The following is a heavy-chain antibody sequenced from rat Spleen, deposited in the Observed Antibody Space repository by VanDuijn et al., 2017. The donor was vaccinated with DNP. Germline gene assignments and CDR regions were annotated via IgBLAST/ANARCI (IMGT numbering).Heavy chain of an antibody. D-gene: IGHD2-2*01. CDR2: LSFDGSST. V-gene: IGHV5-29*01. CDR3: TTVGYGTNFDY. J-gene: IGHJ3*01. CDR1: GFTFSKYG. Sequence: EVQLVGSGGGLVQPGRSLKLSCAASGFTFSKYGMAWVRQAPTKGLEWVAALSFDGSSTYYRGSVKDRFTISRDNAKGTLYLQMDSLRSEDTATYYCTTVGYGTNFDYWGQGTLVTVSS.